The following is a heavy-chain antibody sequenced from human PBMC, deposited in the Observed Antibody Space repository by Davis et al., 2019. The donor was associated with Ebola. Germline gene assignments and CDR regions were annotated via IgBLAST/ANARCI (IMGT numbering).Heavy chain of an antibody. V-gene: IGHV3-9*01. CDR2: ISWNSGSI. D-gene: IGHD3-3*01. J-gene: IGHJ6*02. CDR1: GFTFDNYA. CDR3: AKAYSPSGAFLEWLDYYYYGMDV. Sequence: GGSLRLSCAASGFTFDNYAMHWVRQAPGKGLEWVSGISWNSGSIGYADSVKGRFTISRDNSKNTLYLQMNSLRAEDTAVYYCAKAYSPSGAFLEWLDYYYYGMDVWGQGTTVTVSS.